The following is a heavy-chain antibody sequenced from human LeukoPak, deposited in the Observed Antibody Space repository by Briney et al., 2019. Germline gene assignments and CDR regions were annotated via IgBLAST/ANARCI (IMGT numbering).Heavy chain of an antibody. CDR2: LSSSSTI. V-gene: IGHV3-48*02. D-gene: IGHD5-18*01. CDR1: GFIFSRYW. CDR3: ARGRRGGGFSYGYDAVDF. Sequence: PGGSLRLSCAASGFIFSRYWMHWVRQAPGKGLEWISYLSSSSTIFFADSVKGRFTISRDNARNSLFLQMNSLRDVDTAAYYCARGRRGGGFSYGYDAVDFRGQGTMVTVFS. J-gene: IGHJ3*01.